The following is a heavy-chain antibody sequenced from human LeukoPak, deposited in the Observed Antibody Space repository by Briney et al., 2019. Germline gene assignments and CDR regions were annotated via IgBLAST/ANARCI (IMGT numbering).Heavy chain of an antibody. J-gene: IGHJ4*02. CDR1: GFIFNTYA. V-gene: IGHV3-23*01. CDR3: AKDPLLRRSAVAGLFDY. D-gene: IGHD6-19*01. Sequence: GGSLRLSCAASGFIFNTYAMNWVRQAPGKGLEWVSHTSGSGGTTYYADSVKGRFTISRDNSKNTLYLQMNSLGVEDTALYYCAKDPLLRRSAVAGLFDYWGQGTLVTVSS. CDR2: TSGSGGTT.